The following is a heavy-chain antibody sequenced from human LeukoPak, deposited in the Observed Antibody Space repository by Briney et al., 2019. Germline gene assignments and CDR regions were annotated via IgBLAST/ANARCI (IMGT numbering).Heavy chain of an antibody. D-gene: IGHD3-22*01. CDR3: ARGYYDSSGSLLY. Sequence: GGSLRLSCAASGFTFSSYAMHWVRQAPGKGLEYVSAISGNGGSTYYANSVKGRFTISRDNSKNTLYLQMGSLRAEDMAVYYCARGYYDSSGSLLYWGQGTLVTVSS. V-gene: IGHV3-64*01. CDR1: GFTFSSYA. CDR2: ISGNGGST. J-gene: IGHJ4*02.